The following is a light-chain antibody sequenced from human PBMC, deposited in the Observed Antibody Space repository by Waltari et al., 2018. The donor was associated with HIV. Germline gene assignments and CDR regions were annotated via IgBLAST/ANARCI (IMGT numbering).Light chain of an antibody. CDR2: KAS. CDR3: QQYNHYWT. V-gene: IGKV1-5*03. J-gene: IGKJ1*01. Sequence: DIQMTQSPSTLSASIGDRVTITCRASQSISSWLAWYQQKPGKAPKLLIYKASNLQSGVPSRFSGSGSGTEFTLTISSLQPDDFATYYCQQYNHYWTFGQGTKVEIK. CDR1: QSISSW.